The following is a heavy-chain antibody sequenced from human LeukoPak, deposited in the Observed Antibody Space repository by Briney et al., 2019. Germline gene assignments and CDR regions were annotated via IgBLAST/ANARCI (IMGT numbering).Heavy chain of an antibody. CDR2: ISYDGSNK. CDR3: ARDSTMIVVVTPPGDY. Sequence: GGSVRLSCAASGFAFSSYAMHWVRQAPGKGLEWVAVISYDGSNKYYADSVKGRFTISRDNSKNTLYLQMNSLRAEDTAVYYCARDSTMIVVVTPPGDYWGQGTLVTVSS. D-gene: IGHD3-22*01. V-gene: IGHV3-30-3*01. CDR1: GFAFSSYA. J-gene: IGHJ4*02.